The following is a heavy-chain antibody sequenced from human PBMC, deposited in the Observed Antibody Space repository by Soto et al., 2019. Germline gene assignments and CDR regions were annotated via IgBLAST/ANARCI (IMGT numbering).Heavy chain of an antibody. CDR3: ARDSTSWFPYYGIDV. Sequence: SETLSLTCTVSGGSIDYYRWSWIRQPPGKGLEWIGDISDSGSTNYNLSLRSRVTILVDTSKNQFSLKLNSVTAANTAVYYCARDSTSWFPYYGIDVWGQGTTVTVSS. J-gene: IGHJ6*02. D-gene: IGHD6-13*01. CDR1: GGSIDYYR. V-gene: IGHV4-59*01. CDR2: ISDSGST.